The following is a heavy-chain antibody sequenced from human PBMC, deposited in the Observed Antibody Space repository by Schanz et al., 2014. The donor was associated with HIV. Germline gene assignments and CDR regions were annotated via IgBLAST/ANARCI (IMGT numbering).Heavy chain of an antibody. V-gene: IGHV3-23*01. Sequence: EVQLLESGGGLVQPGGSLRLSCAASGFTFSSLGMSWVRQAPGEGLEWVSGISEFGGSAWYADSVKGRFTISRDNSKNTVYLQMNTLRAEDTAVYYCANEEVPNDYWGQGTLVTVSS. CDR3: ANEEVPNDY. CDR2: ISEFGGSA. CDR1: GFTFSSLG. J-gene: IGHJ4*02.